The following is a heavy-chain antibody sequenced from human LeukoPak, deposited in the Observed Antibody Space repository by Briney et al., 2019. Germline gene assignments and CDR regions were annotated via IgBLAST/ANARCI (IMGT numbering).Heavy chain of an antibody. CDR3: ARSGGSSHRVYDY. CDR1: GYTFTGYY. D-gene: IGHD3-10*01. Sequence: GASVKVSCKASGYTFTGYYMHWVRQAPGQGLEWMGWINPNSGGTNYAQKFQGRVTMTRDTSISTAYMELSRLRSDDTAVYYCARSGGSSHRVYDYWGQGTLVTVSS. V-gene: IGHV1-2*02. J-gene: IGHJ4*02. CDR2: INPNSGGT.